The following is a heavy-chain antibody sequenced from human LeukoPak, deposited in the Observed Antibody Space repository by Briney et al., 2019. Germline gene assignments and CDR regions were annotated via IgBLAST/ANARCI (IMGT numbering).Heavy chain of an antibody. CDR2: INHSGST. CDR1: GGSFSGYY. D-gene: IGHD6-19*01. CDR3: ARFEYSSGWYDRTYFDY. J-gene: IGHJ4*02. V-gene: IGHV4-34*01. Sequence: SETLSLTCAVYGGSFSGYYWSWIRQPPGKGLEWIGEINHSGSTNYNPSLKSRVTISVDTSKNQFSLKLSSVTAADTAVYYCARFEYSSGWYDRTYFDYWGQGILVTVSS.